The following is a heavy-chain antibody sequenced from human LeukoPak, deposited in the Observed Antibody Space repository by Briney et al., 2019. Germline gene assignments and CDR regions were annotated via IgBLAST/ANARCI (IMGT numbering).Heavy chain of an antibody. D-gene: IGHD3-9*01. CDR3: ARRYYDILTGYHDAFDI. CDR1: GGSFSGHY. J-gene: IGHJ3*02. CDR2: INHSGST. Sequence: ASETLSLTCAVNGGSFSGHYWSWIRQPPGKGLEWIGEINHSGSTNYNPSLKSRVTISVDTSKNQFSLKLSSVTAADTAVYYCARRYYDILTGYHDAFDIWGQGTMVTVSS. V-gene: IGHV4-34*01.